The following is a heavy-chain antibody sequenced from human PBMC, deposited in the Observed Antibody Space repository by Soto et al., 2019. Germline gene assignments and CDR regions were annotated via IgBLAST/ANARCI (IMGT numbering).Heavy chain of an antibody. Sequence: GGSLRLSCAASGFTFSSYWMHWVRHAPGKGLVWVSRISSDGSSTNYADSVKGRFTISRDNAKNTLYLQMNSLRAEDTAVYYCARSEYTSSWYYFDSWGQGTLVTVSS. CDR2: ISSDGSST. CDR3: ARSEYTSSWYYFDS. CDR1: GFTFSSYW. D-gene: IGHD6-13*01. J-gene: IGHJ4*02. V-gene: IGHV3-74*01.